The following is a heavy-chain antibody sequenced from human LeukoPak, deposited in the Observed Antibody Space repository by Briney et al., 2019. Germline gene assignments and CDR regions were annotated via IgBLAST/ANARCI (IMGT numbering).Heavy chain of an antibody. V-gene: IGHV3-9*01. CDR1: VFTFDDYA. Sequence: PGRSLRLSCAASVFTFDDYAMHWVRQSPGRGVEWVSGISWNSSSIGYADSVKGRFTISRDNTKNSLYLQMNSLRAEDTAVYYCARVDYGDYAGEDYWGQGTLVTVSS. J-gene: IGHJ4*02. CDR3: ARVDYGDYAGEDY. D-gene: IGHD4-17*01. CDR2: ISWNSSSI.